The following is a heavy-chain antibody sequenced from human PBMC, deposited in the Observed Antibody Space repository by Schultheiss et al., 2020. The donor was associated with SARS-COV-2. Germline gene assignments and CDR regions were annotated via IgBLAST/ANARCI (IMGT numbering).Heavy chain of an antibody. CDR2: ISSSSSYI. CDR3: ANTRLWLVQPNARFDY. D-gene: IGHD6-19*01. J-gene: IGHJ4*02. V-gene: IGHV3-21*01. CDR1: GFTFSSYS. Sequence: GESLKISCAASGFTFSSYSMNWVRQAPGKGLEWVSSISSSSSYIYYADSVKGRFTISRDNAKNSLYLQMNSLRAEDTAVYYCANTRLWLVQPNARFDYWGQGTLVTVSS.